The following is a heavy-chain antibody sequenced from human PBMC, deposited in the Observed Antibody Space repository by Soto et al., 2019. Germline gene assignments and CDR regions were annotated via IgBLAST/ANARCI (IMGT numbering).Heavy chain of an antibody. J-gene: IGHJ4*02. CDR2: FNAGNGNT. CDR1: GYTFTSYA. D-gene: IGHD6-13*01. Sequence: QVQLVQSGAEEKKPGASVKVSCKASGYTFTSYAMHWVRQAPGQRLEWMGWFNAGNGNTKYSQKFQGRVTITRDTSVSTAYMELSSLRSEDTAVYYCARGIAPYYFDYWGQGTLVTVSS. V-gene: IGHV1-3*05. CDR3: ARGIAPYYFDY.